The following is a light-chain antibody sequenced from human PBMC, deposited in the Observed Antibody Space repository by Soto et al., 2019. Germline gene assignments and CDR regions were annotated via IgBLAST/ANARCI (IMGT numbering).Light chain of an antibody. V-gene: IGLV2-8*01. CDR2: DVT. CDR1: SSDVGLYNF. CDR3: SSYAGFNNVI. Sequence: QSVLTQPPSASGSPGQSVTISCTGTSSDVGLYNFVSWYQQHPGRAPKLTIYDVTKRPSGVPDRFSGSKSGNTASLTISGLQAEDEADYYCSSYAGFNNVIFGGGTKLTVL. J-gene: IGLJ2*01.